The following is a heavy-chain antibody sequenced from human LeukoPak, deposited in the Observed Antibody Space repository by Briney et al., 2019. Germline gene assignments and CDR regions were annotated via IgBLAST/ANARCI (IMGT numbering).Heavy chain of an antibody. Sequence: GASVKVSCKASGYTFTGYYMHWVRQAPGQGLEWMGWINPNSGGTNYAQNSQGRVTMTRDTSISTDYMELSRLRSDDTAVYYCARAGLPFYYYYIDVWGTGTTVTVSS. J-gene: IGHJ6*03. D-gene: IGHD2-21*02. CDR3: ARAGLPFYYYYIDV. CDR2: INPNSGGT. V-gene: IGHV1-2*02. CDR1: GYTFTGYY.